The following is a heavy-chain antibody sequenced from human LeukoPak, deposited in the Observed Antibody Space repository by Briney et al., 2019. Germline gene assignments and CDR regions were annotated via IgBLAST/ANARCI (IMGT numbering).Heavy chain of an antibody. CDR3: ALRGLYCSASTCGGALHI. V-gene: IGHV4-30-2*01. D-gene: IGHD2-15*01. J-gene: IGHJ3*02. Sequence: SETLSLTCTVSGGSISSGGYYWSWIRQPPGKGLEWIGYIYHSGSTYYNPSLKSRVTISVDRSKNQFSLKLSSVTAADTAVYYCALRGLYCSASTCGGALHIWGQGTMVTVSS. CDR1: GGSISSGGYY. CDR2: IYHSGST.